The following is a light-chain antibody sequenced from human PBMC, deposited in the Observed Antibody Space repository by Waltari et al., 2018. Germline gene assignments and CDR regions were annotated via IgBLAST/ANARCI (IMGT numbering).Light chain of an antibody. CDR2: DVN. Sequence: QSALTQPASVSGSPGQSIIISCTGTSSDVGGNNHVSWFLHHPGKAPKLMIHDVNERPSGVSSRFSGSKSGNTAALTISGLQAEDEAIYYCNSYTSGRTWVFGGGTRLTVL. CDR1: SSDVGGNNH. CDR3: NSYTSGRTWV. J-gene: IGLJ3*02. V-gene: IGLV2-14*03.